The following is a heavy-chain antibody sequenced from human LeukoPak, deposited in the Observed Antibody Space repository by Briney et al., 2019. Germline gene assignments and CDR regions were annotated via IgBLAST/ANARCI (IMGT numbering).Heavy chain of an antibody. V-gene: IGHV1-8*01. J-gene: IGHJ4*02. CDR1: GYTLTSYD. Sequence: ASVTVSCKASGYTLTSYDINWVRQATGQGLEWMGWMNPNSGNTGYAQKFQGRVTITADESTSTAYMELSSLRSEDTAVYYCARGGGYCSSTSCLYFDYWGQGTLVTVSS. D-gene: IGHD2-2*01. CDR3: ARGGGYCSSTSCLYFDY. CDR2: MNPNSGNT.